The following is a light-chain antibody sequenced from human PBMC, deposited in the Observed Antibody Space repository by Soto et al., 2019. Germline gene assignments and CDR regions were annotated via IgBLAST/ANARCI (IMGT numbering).Light chain of an antibody. Sequence: EIVLTQSPGTLSLSPGDRATLSCRASQSVSSSYLAWYQQKPGQAPRLLIYGASTRAPGIPDRFSGSGSGSDFTLTISRLEPEDFAVYYCQQYGGSPTFGQGTKVDIK. J-gene: IGKJ1*01. CDR2: GAS. V-gene: IGKV3-20*01. CDR1: QSVSSSY. CDR3: QQYGGSPT.